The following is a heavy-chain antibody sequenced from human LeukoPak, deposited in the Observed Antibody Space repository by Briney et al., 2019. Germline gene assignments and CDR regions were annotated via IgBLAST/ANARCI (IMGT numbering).Heavy chain of an antibody. CDR1: GFTFSSYA. CDR2: ISAGGGST. J-gene: IGHJ4*02. Sequence: GGSLRLSCAAPGFTFSSYAMSWVRQAPGKGLEWVSAISAGGGSTYYADSVKGRFTISRDSSENTLYLQTNSLRAEDTAVYYCAKGRRDGYNYDYWGQGTPVTVSS. CDR3: AKGRRDGYNYDY. V-gene: IGHV3-23*01. D-gene: IGHD5-24*01.